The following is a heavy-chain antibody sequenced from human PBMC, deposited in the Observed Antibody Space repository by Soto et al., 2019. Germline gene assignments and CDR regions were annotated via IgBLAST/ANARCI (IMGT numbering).Heavy chain of an antibody. Sequence: LRLSCAASGFTFSSYSMNWVRQAPGKGLEWVSSISSSSSYIYYADSVKGRFTISRDNAKNSLYLQMNSLRAEDTAVYYCASMGYGSGSYYWSNLPFDYWGQGTLVTVSS. CDR1: GFTFSSYS. J-gene: IGHJ4*02. V-gene: IGHV3-21*01. D-gene: IGHD3-10*01. CDR2: ISSSSSYI. CDR3: ASMGYGSGSYYWSNLPFDY.